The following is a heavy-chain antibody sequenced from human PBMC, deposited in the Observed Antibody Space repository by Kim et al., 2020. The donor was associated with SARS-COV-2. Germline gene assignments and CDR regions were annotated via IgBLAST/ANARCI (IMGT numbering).Heavy chain of an antibody. Sequence: SQTLSLTCDISGDSVSSNSVAWNWIRQSPSRGLEWLGRTYYRSKWFNDYAVSVKSRITVNPDTSKNQFSLQLNSVTPEDTAVYYCTRGLRRSFDYWGQGTLVTVSS. D-gene: IGHD3-10*01. CDR1: GDSVSSNSVA. J-gene: IGHJ4*02. CDR2: TYYRSKWFN. V-gene: IGHV6-1*01. CDR3: TRGLRRSFDY.